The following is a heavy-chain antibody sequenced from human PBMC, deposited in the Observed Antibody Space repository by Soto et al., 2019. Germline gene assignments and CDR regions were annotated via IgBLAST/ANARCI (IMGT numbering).Heavy chain of an antibody. J-gene: IGHJ4*02. V-gene: IGHV3-23*01. D-gene: IGHD6-6*01. CDR3: AKVQPSLTTRPDYFDR. CDR1: GFTFSSYA. Sequence: LRLSCAASGFTFSSYAMNWVRQAPGKGLEWVSSITAKSGSTYYADSVKGRFTISRDNSKNTLSLQMNSLRVEDTAVYYCAKVQPSLTTRPDYFDRWGQGTLVTVSS. CDR2: ITAKSGST.